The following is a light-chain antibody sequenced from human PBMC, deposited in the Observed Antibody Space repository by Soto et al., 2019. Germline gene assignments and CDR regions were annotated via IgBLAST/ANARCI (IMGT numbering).Light chain of an antibody. CDR1: SSNIGGNT. CDR2: GNN. J-gene: IGLJ2*01. V-gene: IGLV1-44*01. Sequence: QSVLTQPPSASGTPGQRVTISCSGSSSNIGGNTVNWYQQLPGTAPKLLIYGNNQRPSGVPDRFSGSKSGTSASLAISGLQSEDEADYYCATWDDSLNGGIFGGGTQLTVL. CDR3: ATWDDSLNGGI.